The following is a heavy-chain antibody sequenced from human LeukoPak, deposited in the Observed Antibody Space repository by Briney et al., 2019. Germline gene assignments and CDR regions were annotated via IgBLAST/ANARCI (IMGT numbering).Heavy chain of an antibody. CDR2: IYTSGST. Sequence: KPSETLSLTCTVSGGSIGSGGYYWTWFRQPAGEGLEWIGRIYTSGSTNYNPSLKSRVTMSVDTSKNQFSLKLSSVTAADTAVYYCAREGWVGSRWLHAVGYFDYWGQGTLVTVSS. CDR3: AREGWVGSRWLHAVGYFDY. J-gene: IGHJ4*02. CDR1: GGSIGSGGYY. D-gene: IGHD5-24*01. V-gene: IGHV4-61*02.